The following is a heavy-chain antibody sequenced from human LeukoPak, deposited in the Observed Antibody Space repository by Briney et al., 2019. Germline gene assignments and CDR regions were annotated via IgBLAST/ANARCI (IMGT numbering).Heavy chain of an antibody. CDR1: GFTFSNYA. V-gene: IGHV3-23*01. D-gene: IGHD3-22*01. J-gene: IGHJ4*02. Sequence: PGGSLRLSCAASGFTFSNYAMTWVRQAPGKGLEWVSSISGSGDYTYYADSVKGRFTISRDNSKNTLYLQMNSLRAEDTAVYYCAKRAENSSGYYLYYFDYWGQGTLVTVPS. CDR3: AKRAENSSGYYLYYFDY. CDR2: ISGSGDYT.